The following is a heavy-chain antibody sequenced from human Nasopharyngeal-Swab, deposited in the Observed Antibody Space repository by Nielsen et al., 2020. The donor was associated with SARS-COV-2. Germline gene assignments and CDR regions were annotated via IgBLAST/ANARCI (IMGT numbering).Heavy chain of an antibody. CDR2: IIPIFGTA. D-gene: IGHD1-26*01. J-gene: IGHJ4*02. Sequence: WVRQAPGQGLEWMGGIIPIFGTANYAQKFQGRVTITADESTSTAYMELSSLRSEDTAVYYCATGGPSSWPADQYSGSPIQLWGQRTLVTVSS. V-gene: IGHV1-69*01. CDR3: ATGGPSSWPADQYSGSPIQL.